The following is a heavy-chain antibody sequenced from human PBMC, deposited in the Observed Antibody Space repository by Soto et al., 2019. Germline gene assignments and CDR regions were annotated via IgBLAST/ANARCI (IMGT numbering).Heavy chain of an antibody. J-gene: IGHJ5*02. V-gene: IGHV3-23*01. CDR2: ISGSGGST. D-gene: IGHD3-10*01. CDR1: GFTFSSYA. CDR3: AKGGFGELLSHTLS. Sequence: GGSLRLSCAASGFTFSSYAMSWVRQAPGKGLEWVSAISGSGGSTYYADSVRGRFTISRDNSKNTLYLQMNSLRAEDTAVYYCAKGGFGELLSHTLSWGQGTLVTVSS.